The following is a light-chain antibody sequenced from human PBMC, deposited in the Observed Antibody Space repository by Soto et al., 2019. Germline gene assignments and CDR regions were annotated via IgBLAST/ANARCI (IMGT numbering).Light chain of an antibody. CDR1: QSVSSN. Sequence: VMTQSPVTLSVSPGERATLSCRASQSVSSNLAWYQQKPGQAPRLLIYDASTRATGIPARFSGSGSGTEFTLSISSLQSEDFAVYYCQQYYKWPPWTFGQGTKVEIK. V-gene: IGKV3-15*01. CDR3: QQYYKWPPWT. CDR2: DAS. J-gene: IGKJ1*01.